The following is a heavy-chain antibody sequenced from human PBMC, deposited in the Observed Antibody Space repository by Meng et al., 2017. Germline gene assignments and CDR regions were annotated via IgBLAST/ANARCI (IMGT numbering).Heavy chain of an antibody. V-gene: IGHV3-30*04. CDR1: GFPFSSYS. J-gene: IGHJ4*02. D-gene: IGHD6-25*01. Sequence: GESLKISCPASGFPFSSYSMHWVRQAPGQGLEWVAVISYDVSNKYYADPVKGRFTITRDNSKITLYMQMNSLRAEDTAVYYCARDGGTTVAATALFGYWGQGTLVTVSS. CDR3: ARDGGTTVAATALFGY. CDR2: ISYDVSNK.